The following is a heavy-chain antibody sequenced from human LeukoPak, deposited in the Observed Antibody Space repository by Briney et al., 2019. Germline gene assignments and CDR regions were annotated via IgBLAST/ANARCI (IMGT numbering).Heavy chain of an antibody. CDR3: ARDLRIVSGSYLDY. D-gene: IGHD1-26*01. Sequence: GGSLRLSCAASVFTFSSYEMNWVRQAPGKGLEWVAYTSSSGSTIYYADSVKGRFISSRDNTKNSLYLQMNSLRDEDTAIYYCARDLRIVSGSYLDYWGQGTLVTVSS. CDR1: VFTFSSYE. V-gene: IGHV3-48*03. CDR2: TSSSGSTI. J-gene: IGHJ4*02.